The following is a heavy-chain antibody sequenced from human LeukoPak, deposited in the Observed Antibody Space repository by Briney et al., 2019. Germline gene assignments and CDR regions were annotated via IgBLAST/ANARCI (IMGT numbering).Heavy chain of an antibody. V-gene: IGHV1-8*01. J-gene: IGHJ4*02. CDR3: AIKLRSGGY. D-gene: IGHD1-26*01. CDR2: VNHNSANT. Sequence: ASVRVSCKASGYTFTSYDINWVRQATGQGLEWMGWVNHNSANTAYAQKLQGRVTMTRNTSISTAYMELSSLRSEDTAVYYCAIKLRSGGYWGQGTLVTVSS. CDR1: GYTFTSYD.